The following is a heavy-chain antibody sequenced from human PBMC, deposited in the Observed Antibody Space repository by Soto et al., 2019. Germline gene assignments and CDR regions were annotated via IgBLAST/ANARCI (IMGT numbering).Heavy chain of an antibody. CDR1: GGSFSRYA. J-gene: IGHJ4*02. CDR2: IIPIFGTA. CDR3: ASQTLDWSSGYW. Sequence: VQLVQHGAKVLKPGSSVMVYCKASGGSFSRYAISWVRQSPGQGLEWMGGIIPIFGTANYAQKFQVRVKFTADESTSTAYIELSSLRSDDTAVYYCASQTLDWSSGYWWGQGTLVTVSS. V-gene: IGHV1-69*01. D-gene: IGHD3-22*01.